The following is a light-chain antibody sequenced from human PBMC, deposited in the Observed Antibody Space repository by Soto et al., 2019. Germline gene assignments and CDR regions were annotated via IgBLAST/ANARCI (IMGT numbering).Light chain of an antibody. CDR3: LQHNNYPFT. Sequence: DLQMTQSPSSLSASVGDRVIITCRASQGIGNGLGWYQQKPGKAPKRLIYSASTLHSGVPSRFNVSVSGTEFTLTISSLQPEDFATYYCLQHNNYPFTFGPGTKVDIK. V-gene: IGKV1-17*01. J-gene: IGKJ3*01. CDR2: SAS. CDR1: QGIGNG.